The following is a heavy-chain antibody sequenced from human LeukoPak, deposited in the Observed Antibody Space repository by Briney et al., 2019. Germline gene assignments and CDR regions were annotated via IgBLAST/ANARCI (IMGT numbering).Heavy chain of an antibody. CDR1: GFIFEEST. D-gene: IGHD5-12*01. J-gene: IGHJ4*02. Sequence: PGGSLRLTCAASGFIFEESTMHWVRQAPGKGLEWVSLINWDGGTTHYGGSVKGRFTISRDNSKSSLFLQLNSLTSDDTAFYYCATGDVDSPVNFHHWGQGTLGTLSS. V-gene: IGHV3-43*01. CDR3: ATGDVDSPVNFHH. CDR2: INWDGGTT.